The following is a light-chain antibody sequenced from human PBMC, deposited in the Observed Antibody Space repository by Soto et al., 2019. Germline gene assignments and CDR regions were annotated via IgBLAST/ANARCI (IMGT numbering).Light chain of an antibody. Sequence: QSPATLSVSPGERATLSCRASQSVGGDCAWYQQKPGQAPRLLIYGASSRAPGIPDRFSGSGSETEFTLTISSLQSEDSAVYYCQQYENWPQLTFGGGTKVDIK. CDR3: QQYENWPQLT. CDR2: GAS. CDR1: QSVGGD. J-gene: IGKJ4*01. V-gene: IGKV3-15*01.